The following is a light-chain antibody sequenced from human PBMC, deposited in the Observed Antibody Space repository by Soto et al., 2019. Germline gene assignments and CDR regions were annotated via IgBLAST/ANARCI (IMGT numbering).Light chain of an antibody. V-gene: IGKV3-11*01. CDR1: QSVSNS. CDR2: DAS. J-gene: IGKJ4*01. CDR3: QQRASWPPFT. Sequence: EIVLTQSPATLSLSPGGRATLSCRASQSVSNSLAWYQQKPGKPPRLLIYDASYRATGVPARFSGSGSETDFTLTISSLEPEDFAVYYCQQRASWPPFTFGGGTKVE.